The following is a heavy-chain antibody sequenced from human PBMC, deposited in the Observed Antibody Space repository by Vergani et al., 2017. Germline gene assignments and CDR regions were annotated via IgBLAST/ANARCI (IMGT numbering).Heavy chain of an antibody. Sequence: QVQLVQSGAEVKKPGSSVKVSCKASGGTFSSYAISWVRQAPGQGLEWMGGIIPIFGTANYAQRFQGRVTITADESTSTAYMELSSLRSEDTAVYYCAGGGVGITSSTSWFDPWGQGTLVTVSS. CDR1: GGTFSSYA. V-gene: IGHV1-69*01. CDR2: IIPIFGTA. D-gene: IGHD3-16*01. J-gene: IGHJ5*02. CDR3: AGGGVGITSSTSWFDP.